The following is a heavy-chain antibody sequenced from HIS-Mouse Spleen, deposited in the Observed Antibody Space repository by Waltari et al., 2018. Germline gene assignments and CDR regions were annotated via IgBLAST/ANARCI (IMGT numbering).Heavy chain of an antibody. CDR3: ARDRSSSWYAFDI. V-gene: IGHV1-2*02. CDR1: GYTFTGYY. D-gene: IGHD6-13*01. Sequence: QVQPVQSGAEVKKPGASVKVSCKASGYTFTGYYMHWVRQAPGQGLEWRGWINPNSGGTHYAQKFQGRVTMTRDTSTSTAYMELSRLRSDDTAVYYCARDRSSSWYAFDIWGQGTMVTVSS. CDR2: INPNSGGT. J-gene: IGHJ3*02.